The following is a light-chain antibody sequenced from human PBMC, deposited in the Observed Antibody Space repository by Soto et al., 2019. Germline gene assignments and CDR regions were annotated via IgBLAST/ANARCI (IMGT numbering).Light chain of an antibody. CDR2: DAS. CDR1: QSDGIY. J-gene: IGKJ1*01. V-gene: IGKV3-11*01. CDR3: QQRGTWPPT. Sequence: DIVLTQSPATLSLSPGERATLSCRASQSDGIYLAWYQQRRGQAPRLLIYDASTSATGIPARFSGSGSGTDFTLTISSLEPEDFAVYYCQQRGTWPPTFGQGTKVDIK.